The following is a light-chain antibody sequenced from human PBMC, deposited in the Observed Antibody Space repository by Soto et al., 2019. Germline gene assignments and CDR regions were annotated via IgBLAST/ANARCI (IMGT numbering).Light chain of an antibody. CDR1: QSVNSN. V-gene: IGKV3-20*01. Sequence: ETVMPQSQATLSVSPGACSTLSGRASQSVNSNLAWYQQKLGQAPRVLIYGASNRATGIPDRFSGSGSGTDFTLTISRLEPEDFAVYYCQQYGSSGTFGQGTKVDIK. J-gene: IGKJ1*01. CDR3: QQYGSSGT. CDR2: GAS.